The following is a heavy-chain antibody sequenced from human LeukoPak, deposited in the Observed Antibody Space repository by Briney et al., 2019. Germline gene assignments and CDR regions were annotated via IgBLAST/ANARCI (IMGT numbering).Heavy chain of an antibody. CDR1: GYTFTSYG. V-gene: IGHV1-18*04. CDR2: ISAYNGNT. CDR3: ARGGIYCSGGSCYSEPLPLDY. Sequence: SSVKVSCKASGYTFTSYGISWVRQAPGQRLEWMGWISAYNGNTKYAQKLQGRVTMTTDTSTSTAYMELRSLRPDDTAVYYCARGGIYCSGGSCYSEPLPLDYWGQGTLVTVSS. D-gene: IGHD2-15*01. J-gene: IGHJ4*02.